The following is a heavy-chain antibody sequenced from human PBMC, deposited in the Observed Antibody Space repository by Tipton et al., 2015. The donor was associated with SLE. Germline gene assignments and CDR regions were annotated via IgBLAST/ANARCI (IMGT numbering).Heavy chain of an antibody. V-gene: IGHV3-48*03. CDR2: ISTSGTTR. D-gene: IGHD3-3*01. J-gene: IGHJ4*02. Sequence: SLRLSCDASGFIFSSYEMNWVRQAPGKGLEWISYISTSGTTRYYADSVKGRFTISRDNAKNSLYLQMNSLRAEDTAVYYCARGFWNGFYIGYFDSWGQGAPVTVSS. CDR3: ARGFWNGFYIGYFDS. CDR1: GFIFSSYE.